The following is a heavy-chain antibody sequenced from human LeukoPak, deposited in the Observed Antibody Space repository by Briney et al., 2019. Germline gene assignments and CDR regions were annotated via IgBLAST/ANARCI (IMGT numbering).Heavy chain of an antibody. CDR1: GGSIGSSSYY. CDR3: ARQVNWDYFDY. Sequence: SETLSLTCTVSGGSIGSSSYYWGWIRQPPGKGLEWIGSSYYSGSTYYNPSLKSRVTISVDTSKNQFSLKLSSVTAADTAMYYCARQVNWDYFDYWGQGPLVTVSS. D-gene: IGHD7-27*01. J-gene: IGHJ4*02. V-gene: IGHV4-39*01. CDR2: SYYSGST.